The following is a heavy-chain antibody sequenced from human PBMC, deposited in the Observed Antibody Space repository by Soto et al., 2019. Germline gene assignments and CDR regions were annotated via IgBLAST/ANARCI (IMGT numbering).Heavy chain of an antibody. CDR3: ARDLGYCTNGVCYPAWFDP. CDR1: GYTFTSYA. V-gene: IGHV1-3*05. Sequence: QVHLVQSGAEEKKPGASVKVSCKASGYTFTSYAMYWVRQAPGQRLEWMGWINAGNGNTKYSQKFQGRVTITRDTSASTAYMELSSLGSEDTAVYSCARDLGYCTNGVCYPAWFDPWGQGTLVTVSS. D-gene: IGHD2-8*01. CDR2: INAGNGNT. J-gene: IGHJ5*02.